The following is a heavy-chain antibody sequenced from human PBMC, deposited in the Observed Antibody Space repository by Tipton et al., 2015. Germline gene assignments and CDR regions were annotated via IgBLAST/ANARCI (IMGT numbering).Heavy chain of an antibody. Sequence: LRLSCNVSGGPISGYFWTWMRQPPGKGLEWIGYIFNRQNINYNPSLKSRLTISIDMSRRQISLKVASVTAADTAVYYCARGPTIVVSPTASYYHGMDVWGPGTTVTVSS. D-gene: IGHD2-15*01. V-gene: IGHV4-59*01. CDR2: IFNRQNI. CDR3: ARGPTIVVSPTASYYHGMDV. J-gene: IGHJ6*02. CDR1: GGPISGYF.